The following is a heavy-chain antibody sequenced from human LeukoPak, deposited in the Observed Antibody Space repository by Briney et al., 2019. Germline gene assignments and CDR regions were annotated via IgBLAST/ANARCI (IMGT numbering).Heavy chain of an antibody. CDR2: ISYDGSNK. J-gene: IGHJ4*02. CDR3: AKRRLGHLDY. D-gene: IGHD6-25*01. Sequence: PGRSLRLSCAASGFTFSNYGMHWVRQAPGKGLEWLAVISYDGSNKYYADSVKGRFTISRDNSKNTLYLQMNSLRAEDTAVYYCAKRRLGHLDYWGQGTLVIVSS. CDR1: GFTFSNYG. V-gene: IGHV3-30*18.